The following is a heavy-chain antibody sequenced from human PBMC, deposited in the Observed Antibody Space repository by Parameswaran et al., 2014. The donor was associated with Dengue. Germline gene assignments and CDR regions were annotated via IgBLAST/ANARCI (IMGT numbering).Heavy chain of an antibody. Sequence: WIRQPPGKGLEWVSYISSSSSYTNYADSVKGRFTISRDNAKNSLYLQMNSLRAEDTAVYYCARDHNDIVVVPAAIYYGMDVWGQGTTVTVSS. J-gene: IGHJ6*02. CDR2: ISSSSSYT. V-gene: IGHV3-11*05. D-gene: IGHD2-2*01. CDR3: ARDHNDIVVVPAAIYYGMDV.